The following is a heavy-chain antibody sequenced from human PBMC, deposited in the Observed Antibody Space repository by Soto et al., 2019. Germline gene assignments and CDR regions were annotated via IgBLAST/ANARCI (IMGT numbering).Heavy chain of an antibody. Sequence: QMQLVQSVAEVKERGSSVKISCKTSGGTFNTYALTWVRQAPEQGLEWIGGIIPIFGIKNVAQRFQGRVTINADESLTTAYMEMTSLRSDDTAVYYCAKEAGDHWGQGTLVTVSS. CDR3: AKEAGDH. CDR2: IIPIFGIK. V-gene: IGHV1-69*01. J-gene: IGHJ4*02. D-gene: IGHD3-10*01. CDR1: GGTFNTYA.